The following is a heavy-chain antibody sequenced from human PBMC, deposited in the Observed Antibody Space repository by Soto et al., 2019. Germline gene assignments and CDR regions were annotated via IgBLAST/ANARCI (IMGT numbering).Heavy chain of an antibody. CDR2: TRNKANSHTT. CDR3: ARATTVTDY. V-gene: IGHV3-72*01. D-gene: IGHD4-17*01. J-gene: IGHJ4*02. CDR1: GFTFSDHY. Sequence: GGSLRLSCAASGFTFSDHYMDWVRQAPGKGLEWVGRTRNKANSHTTEYAASVKGRFTISRDDSKNSLYLQMNSLKIEDTAVYYCARATTVTDYWGQGTLVTVSS.